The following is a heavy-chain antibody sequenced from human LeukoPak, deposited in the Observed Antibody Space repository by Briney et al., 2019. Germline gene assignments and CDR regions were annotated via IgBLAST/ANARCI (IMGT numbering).Heavy chain of an antibody. CDR3: VRDHHRRLYDSQARDTFDI. CDR1: GFTFSSYS. D-gene: IGHD5/OR15-5a*01. V-gene: IGHV3-48*01. CDR2: ISSSSSTI. Sequence: GGSLRLSCAASGFTFSSYSMNWVRQAPGKGLEWVSYISSSSSTICYADSVKGRFTISRDNAKNSLYLQMNSLRAEDTAVYYCVRDHHRRLYDSQARDTFDIWGRGTMVTVSS. J-gene: IGHJ3*02.